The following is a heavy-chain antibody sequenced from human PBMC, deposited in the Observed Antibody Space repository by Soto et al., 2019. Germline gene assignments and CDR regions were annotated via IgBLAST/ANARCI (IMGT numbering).Heavy chain of an antibody. J-gene: IGHJ6*02. CDR2: IIPIFGTA. V-gene: IGHV1-69*12. CDR1: GGTFSSYA. CDR3: AIEYSSSSAYYYYGLDV. D-gene: IGHD6-6*01. Sequence: QVQLVQSGAEVKKPGSSVKVSCKASGGTFSSYAISWVRQAPGQGLEWMGGIIPIFGTATYAQKFQGGVTITADESTSTAYTELSSRRSEDTAVYYCAIEYSSSSAYYYYGLDVWGQGTTVTVSS.